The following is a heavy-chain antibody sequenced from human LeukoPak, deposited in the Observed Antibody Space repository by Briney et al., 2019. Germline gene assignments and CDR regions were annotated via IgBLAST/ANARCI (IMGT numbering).Heavy chain of an antibody. CDR3: ARGQGVTDPPPYGLDV. J-gene: IGHJ6*02. CDR1: GGTFSSYA. CDR2: IIPILDIA. V-gene: IGHV1-69*04. D-gene: IGHD3-10*01. Sequence: ASVKVSCKASGGTFSSYAISWVRQAPGQGLECMGRIIPILDIATYAQKFQGRVTITADKSTSTAYMELSSLSSEDTAVYYCARGQGVTDPPPYGLDVWGQGTTVTVSS.